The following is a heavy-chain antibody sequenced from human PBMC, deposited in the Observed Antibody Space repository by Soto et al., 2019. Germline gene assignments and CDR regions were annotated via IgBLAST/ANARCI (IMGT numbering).Heavy chain of an antibody. CDR2: ISPSGTT. CDR3: ARAPKVSGSAQTRPDF. V-gene: IGHV4-34*01. D-gene: IGHD6-6*01. J-gene: IGHJ4*02. Sequence: SETLSLTCSLYSGSLSGYYWSWIRQPPGKGLEWIGEISPSGTTNYSPSLKSRVSTSVDTSKNQFSLNLTSLTAADTAVYYCARAPKVSGSAQTRPDFWGQGSLVTVSS. CDR1: SGSLSGYY.